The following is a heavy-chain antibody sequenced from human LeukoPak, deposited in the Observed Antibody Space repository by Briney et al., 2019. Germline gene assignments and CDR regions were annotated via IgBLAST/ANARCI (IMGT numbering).Heavy chain of an antibody. V-gene: IGHV4-39*01. Sequence: SETLSLTCTVSGDSIRTTRYWGWIRQPHGKGLEWIGAIYFSGSTYYNPSLKSRVTISVDTSRNQFSLKLTSVTAADTAAYYCATQGYNNQTMDVWGQGTTVTVSS. CDR3: ATQGYNNQTMDV. J-gene: IGHJ6*02. CDR2: IYFSGST. D-gene: IGHD5-24*01. CDR1: GDSIRTTRY.